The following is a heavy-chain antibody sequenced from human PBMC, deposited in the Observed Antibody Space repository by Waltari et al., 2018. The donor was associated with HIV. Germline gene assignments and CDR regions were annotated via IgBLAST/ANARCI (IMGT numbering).Heavy chain of an antibody. CDR3: ARLPYSGSYYFDY. J-gene: IGHJ4*02. V-gene: IGHV4-61*02. Sequence: QVQLQESGPGLVKPSQTLSLTCPASGGSISSGSYSWSSIRQPAGKGLEWIGRIYTSGSTNYNPSLKSRVTISVDTSKNQFSLKLSSVTAADTAVYYCARLPYSGSYYFDYWGQGTLVTVSS. CDR2: IYTSGST. CDR1: GGSISSGSYS. D-gene: IGHD1-26*01.